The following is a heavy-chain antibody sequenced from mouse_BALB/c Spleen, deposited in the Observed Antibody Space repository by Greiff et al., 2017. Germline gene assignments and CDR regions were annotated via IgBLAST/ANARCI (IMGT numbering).Heavy chain of an antibody. CDR2: IWRGGST. Sequence: VQLQQSGPSLVQPSQSLSITCTVSGFSLTSYGVHWVRQSPGKGLEWLGVIWRGGSTDYNAAFMSRLSITKDNSKSQVFFKMNSLQADDTAIYYCAKNWLTTAMGYVDVWGGGTTVTVSS. D-gene: IGHD1-2*01. CDR1: GFSLTSYG. V-gene: IGHV2-5-1*01. CDR3: AKNWLTTAMGYVDV. J-gene: IGHJ1*01.